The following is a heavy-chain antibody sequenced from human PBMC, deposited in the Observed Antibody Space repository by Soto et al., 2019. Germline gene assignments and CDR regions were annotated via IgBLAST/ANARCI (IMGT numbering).Heavy chain of an antibody. Sequence: GESLKISCNGSGYSVTNYWIAWVRQMPGKGLEYMGIIYPSDSTTRYSPSFQGQVTISADKSISTAYLQWNSLKASDTAMYYCARHGFYGDYSSNYFDPWGQGTLVTVS. J-gene: IGHJ5*02. CDR1: GYSVTNYW. CDR2: IYPSDSTT. CDR3: ARHGFYGDYSSNYFDP. V-gene: IGHV5-51*01. D-gene: IGHD4-17*01.